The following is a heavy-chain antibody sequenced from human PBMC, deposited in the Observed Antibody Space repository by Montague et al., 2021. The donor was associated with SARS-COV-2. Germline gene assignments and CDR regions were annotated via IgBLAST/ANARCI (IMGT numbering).Heavy chain of an antibody. CDR1: GGSFSGYH. CDR2: VNHSGST. V-gene: IGHV4-34*01. Sequence: SETLSLTCAVYGGSFSGYHWSWIRRSPGKGLEWIGEVNHSGSTNYNPSLKSRVTISADTSKNQFSLRLNSVTAADTAVYYCARGLDEVRIVVIVLAGACYGFDSWGQGTMVTVSS. CDR3: ARGLDEVRIVVIVLAGACYGFDS. J-gene: IGHJ5*01. D-gene: IGHD2-8*01.